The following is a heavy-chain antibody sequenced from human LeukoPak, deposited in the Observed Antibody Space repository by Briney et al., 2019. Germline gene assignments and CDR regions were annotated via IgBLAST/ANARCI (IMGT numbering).Heavy chain of an antibody. CDR3: AKDAQRGFDYSNSLQY. V-gene: IGHV3-23*01. J-gene: IGHJ4*02. CDR2: ISGSGGRT. D-gene: IGHD4-11*01. CDR1: GFTFSSYA. Sequence: PGGSLRLSCAASGFTFSSYATSWVRQAPGKGLEWVSAISGSGGRTYYADSVKGRFSISRDNSKNTVSLQMNSLRTEDTAVYFCAKDAQRGFDYSNSLQYWGQGTLVTVSS.